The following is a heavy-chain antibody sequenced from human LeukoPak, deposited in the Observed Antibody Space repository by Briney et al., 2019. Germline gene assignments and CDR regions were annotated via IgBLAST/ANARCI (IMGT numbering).Heavy chain of an antibody. Sequence: ASVKVSCKASGYTFTSYGISWVRQAPGQGLEWMGWISAYNGNTNYAQKLQGRVTMTTDTSTSTAYMELRSLRSDDTAVYYCAKVYEHIVVVTAIHTSCYFDYWGQGTLVTVSS. CDR3: AKVYEHIVVVTAIHTSCYFDY. CDR2: ISAYNGNT. J-gene: IGHJ4*02. D-gene: IGHD2-21*02. V-gene: IGHV1-18*01. CDR1: GYTFTSYG.